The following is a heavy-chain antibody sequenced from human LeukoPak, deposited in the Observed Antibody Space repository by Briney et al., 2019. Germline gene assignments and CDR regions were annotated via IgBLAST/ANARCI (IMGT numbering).Heavy chain of an antibody. CDR3: ARSSSSGYPDDY. V-gene: IGHV4-39*01. D-gene: IGHD3-22*01. J-gene: IGHJ4*02. CDR2: IYYSGNT. Sequence: PSETLSLTCTVSGDSISTSNSYWGWIRQPPGKGLEWIGSIYYSGNTYYNASLKSRVTISVDTSKNQFSLKLTSVTAADTAVYYCARSSSSGYPDDYWGQGTLVTVSS. CDR1: GDSISTSNSY.